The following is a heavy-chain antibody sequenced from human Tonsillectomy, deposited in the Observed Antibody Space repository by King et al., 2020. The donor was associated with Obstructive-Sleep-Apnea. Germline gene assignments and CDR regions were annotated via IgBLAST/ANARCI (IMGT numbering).Heavy chain of an antibody. D-gene: IGHD6-13*01. CDR2: IYHSGIT. CDR3: ARVAAAAAPPFDY. J-gene: IGHJ4*02. V-gene: IGHV4-38-2*02. Sequence: VQLQESGPGLVKPSETLSLRCTVSGYSISSGVYWGWIRQPPGKGLEWIGSIYHSGITYYNPSLKSRVTISVDTSKNQFSLKLSPVSAADPAVYYCARVAAAAAPPFDYWGQGTLVTVSS. CDR1: GYSISSGVY.